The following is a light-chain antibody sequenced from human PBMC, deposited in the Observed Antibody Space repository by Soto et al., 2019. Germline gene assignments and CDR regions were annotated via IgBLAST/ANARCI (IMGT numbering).Light chain of an antibody. J-gene: IGLJ2*01. CDR3: ALWADLLSGHVV. V-gene: IGLV1-44*01. CDR1: SSNIGGNV. CDR2: GNS. Sequence: QSVLTQPPSVSGTPGQRVTIPCSGSSSNIGGNVVSWYQHLPCTAPKLLIYGNSQRPSGVPDRISASKSGTSASLAISGLQSEDAADYYCALWADLLSGHVVFGEGTKVTVL.